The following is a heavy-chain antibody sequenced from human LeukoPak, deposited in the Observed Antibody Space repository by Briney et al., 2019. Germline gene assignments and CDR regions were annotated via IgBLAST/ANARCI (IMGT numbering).Heavy chain of an antibody. CDR1: EFAFSAYG. V-gene: IGHV3-30*02. Sequence: GGSLRLSCAASEFAFSAYGMHWVRQAPGKGLEWVAFIRYDGSNKYSADSVKGRFTIARDNSKNTLYLQMNSLRVEDTAVYYCAKDAQYYDFWSGWNNTYYYYMDVWGKGTTVTVSS. CDR3: AKDAQYYDFWSGWNNTYYYYMDV. CDR2: IRYDGSNK. J-gene: IGHJ6*03. D-gene: IGHD3-3*01.